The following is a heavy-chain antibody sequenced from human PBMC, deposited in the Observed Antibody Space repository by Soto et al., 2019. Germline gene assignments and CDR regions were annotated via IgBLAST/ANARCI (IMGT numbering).Heavy chain of an antibody. CDR2: IYYSGST. CDR1: GGSISSSSYY. V-gene: IGHV4-39*01. Sequence: SETLSLTCTVSGGSISSSSYYWGWIRQPPGKGLEWIGSIYYSGSTYFNPSLKSRVTISVDTSKNQFSLKLSSVTAADTAVYYCARQEKYYYGSGSYYKGVYYYGMDVWGQGTTVTVSS. CDR3: ARQEKYYYGSGSYYKGVYYYGMDV. J-gene: IGHJ6*02. D-gene: IGHD3-10*01.